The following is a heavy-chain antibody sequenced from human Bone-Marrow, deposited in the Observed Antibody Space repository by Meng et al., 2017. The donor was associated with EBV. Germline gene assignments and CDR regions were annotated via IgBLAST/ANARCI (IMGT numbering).Heavy chain of an antibody. J-gene: IGHJ4*02. CDR2: IYHSGST. V-gene: IGHV4-30-2*01. CDR1: GGSIASGGYS. Sequence: LQLPESGSGLVKPSQTLSPSCVVSGGSIASGGYSWSWIRQPPGKGLEWIGYIYHSGSTSYNPSLKSRVTISVDRSKNQFSLKLNSVTAADTAVYYCARGDDSSGLDYWGQGTLVTVSS. D-gene: IGHD3-22*01. CDR3: ARGDDSSGLDY.